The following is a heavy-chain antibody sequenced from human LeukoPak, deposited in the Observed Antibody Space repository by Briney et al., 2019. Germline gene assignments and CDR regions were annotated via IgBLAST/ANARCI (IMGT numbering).Heavy chain of an antibody. V-gene: IGHV3-74*01. Sequence: GGSLRLSCAASGFTFSNYCMHWVRQAPGKGRWWVSRIKSDGSSTSYAGSVKGRFTISRDNAKNTVYLQMNSLRAEDTAVYYCALPLRDGDFYFDYWSQGTLVTVSS. CDR2: IKSDGSST. CDR3: ALPLRDGDFYFDY. CDR1: GFTFSNYC. J-gene: IGHJ4*02. D-gene: IGHD4-17*01.